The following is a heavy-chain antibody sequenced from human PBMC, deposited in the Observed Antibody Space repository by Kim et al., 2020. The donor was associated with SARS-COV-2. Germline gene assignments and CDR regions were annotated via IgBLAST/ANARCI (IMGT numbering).Heavy chain of an antibody. J-gene: IGHJ3*02. V-gene: IGHV3-33*06. D-gene: IGHD3-16*02. CDR3: AKGFYVWGSYPVVDAFDI. CDR1: GFTFSSYG. Sequence: GGSLRLSCAASGFTFSSYGMHWVRQAPGKGLECVAVIWYDGSNKYYADSVKGRFTISRDNSKNTLYLQMNSLRAEDTAVYYCAKGFYVWGSYPVVDAFDIWGQGTMVTVSS. CDR2: IWYDGSNK.